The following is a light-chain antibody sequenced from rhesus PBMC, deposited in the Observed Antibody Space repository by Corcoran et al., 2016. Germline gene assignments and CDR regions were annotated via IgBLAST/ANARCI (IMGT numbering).Light chain of an antibody. J-gene: IGKJ2*01. CDR1: QGINKE. CDR2: STS. Sequence: DIQMTQSPSSLSVSVGDRVTVICRASQGINKELTWYQQKPGKAPTLLIYSTSTLQTGVSSRFSGSGSGTDFTLTINSLQPEDVATYYCLQDYTTPYSFGQGTKVEIK. CDR3: LQDYTTPYS. V-gene: IGKV1-94*01.